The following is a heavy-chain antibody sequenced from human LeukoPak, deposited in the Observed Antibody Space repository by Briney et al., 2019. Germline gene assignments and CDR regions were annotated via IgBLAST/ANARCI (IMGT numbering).Heavy chain of an antibody. J-gene: IGHJ5*02. V-gene: IGHV1-69*06. CDR2: IIPIFGTA. CDR1: GGTFSSYA. Sequence: SVKVSCKASGGTFSSYAISWVRQAPGQGLEWMGGIIPIFGTANYAQKFQGRVTITANKSTSTAYMELSSLRSEDTAVYYCTKRNGDYLSWFDPWGQGTLVTVSS. D-gene: IGHD4-17*01. CDR3: TKRNGDYLSWFDP.